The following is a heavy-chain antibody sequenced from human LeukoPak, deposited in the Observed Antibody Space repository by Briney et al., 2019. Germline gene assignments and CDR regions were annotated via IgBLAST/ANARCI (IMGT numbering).Heavy chain of an antibody. Sequence: GGSLRLSCTVSGFTVSSNSMSWVRQAPGKGLEWVSFIYSGTIHYSDSVKGRVTISTDNSKNTLYLQMNRLRAEDTAVYYCARRAGAYSHPYDYWGQGTLVTVSS. CDR3: ARRAGAYSHPYDY. CDR2: IYSGTI. CDR1: GFTVSSNS. D-gene: IGHD4/OR15-4a*01. J-gene: IGHJ4*02. V-gene: IGHV3-53*01.